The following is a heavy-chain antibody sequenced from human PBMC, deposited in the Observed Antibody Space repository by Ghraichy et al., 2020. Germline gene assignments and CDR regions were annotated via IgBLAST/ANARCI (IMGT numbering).Heavy chain of an antibody. CDR1: GFTFSSNA. Sequence: GGSLRLSCAASGFTFSSNAMTWVRHAPGKGLEWFSSIIAGGDSTYYGDSVKGRFTISRDNSKNTLFLQMNSLRDEDTAVYYCAKVVDGYWDQGSLVTVPP. V-gene: IGHV3-23*01. CDR2: IIAGGDST. J-gene: IGHJ4*02. CDR3: AKVVDGY. D-gene: IGHD2-15*01.